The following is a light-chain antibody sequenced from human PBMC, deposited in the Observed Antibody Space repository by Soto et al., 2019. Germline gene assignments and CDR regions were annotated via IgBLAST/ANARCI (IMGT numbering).Light chain of an antibody. CDR2: SNN. J-gene: IGLJ1*01. V-gene: IGLV1-44*01. CDR1: SSNIGSNT. Sequence: QSALTQPPSASGTPGQRVTISCSGSSSNIGSNTVNWYQQLPGTAPKLLIYSNNQRPSGVPDRFSGSKSGTSAPLAISGLQSEDEADYYCAAWDDSLNGHVFGTGTKVTVL. CDR3: AAWDDSLNGHV.